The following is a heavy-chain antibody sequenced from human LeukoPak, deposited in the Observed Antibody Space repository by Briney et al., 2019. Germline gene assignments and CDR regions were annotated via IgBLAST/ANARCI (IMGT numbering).Heavy chain of an antibody. D-gene: IGHD2-21*01. V-gene: IGHV3-23*01. J-gene: IGHJ4*02. CDR3: AKDTLLLLY. CDR1: GFTFRSYA. Sequence: GSLRLSCAASGFTFRSYAMSWVRQAPGKGLEWVSAISGSGGDTYYADSVKGRFTISRDNAKSTLYLQMNSLRAEDTALYYCAKDTLLLLYWGQGTLVTVSS. CDR2: ISGSGGDT.